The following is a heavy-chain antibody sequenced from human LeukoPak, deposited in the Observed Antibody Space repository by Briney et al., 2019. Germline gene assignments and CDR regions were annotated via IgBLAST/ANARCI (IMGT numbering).Heavy chain of an antibody. CDR3: ARDQYYDVSTYYEIDY. CDR2: ASYSGNT. Sequence: SETLSLTCTVSGASISSSTYYWGWIRQPPGKGLEWIGSASYSGNTYYNPSLKSRVTILVDTSKNQFSLKMTSGTAADTAVYYCARDQYYDVSTYYEIDYWGQGTLVTVSS. V-gene: IGHV4-39*07. J-gene: IGHJ4*02. CDR1: GASISSSTYY. D-gene: IGHD3-22*01.